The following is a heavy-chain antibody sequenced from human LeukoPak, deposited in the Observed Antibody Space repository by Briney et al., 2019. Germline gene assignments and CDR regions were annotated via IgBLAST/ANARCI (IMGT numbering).Heavy chain of an antibody. CDR3: ARERDYGDYVELDP. V-gene: IGHV3-33*01. CDR2: IWYDGSNK. CDR1: GFTFSSYG. D-gene: IGHD4-17*01. Sequence: GGSLRLSCAASGFTFSSYGMHWVRQAPGKGLEWVAVIWYDGSNKYYADSVKGRFTISRDDSKNTLYLQMNSLRAEDTALYHCARERDYGDYVELDPWGQGTLVTVSS. J-gene: IGHJ5*02.